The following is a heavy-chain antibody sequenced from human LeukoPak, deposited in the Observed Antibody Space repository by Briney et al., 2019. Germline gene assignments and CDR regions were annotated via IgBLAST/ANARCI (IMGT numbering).Heavy chain of an antibody. D-gene: IGHD2-2*01. V-gene: IGHV3-23*01. CDR3: AKEMGYGSGTTYYSVAFDI. Sequence: PGGTLRLSCAASGIIFSDYAMSWVRQAPGKGLEWVSVLSASGESTYYADSVKGRFTISRDNSKNTLYLHMSSLSAEDTAVYYCAKEMGYGSGTTYYSVAFDIWGQGTMVTVSS. J-gene: IGHJ3*02. CDR1: GIIFSDYA. CDR2: LSASGEST.